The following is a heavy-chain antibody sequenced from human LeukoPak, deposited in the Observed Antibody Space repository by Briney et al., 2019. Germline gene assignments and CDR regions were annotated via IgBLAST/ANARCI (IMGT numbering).Heavy chain of an antibody. CDR2: INRSGGST. Sequence: ASVTVSCKASGYTFTIYYMHWVRQAPGQGLEWMGIINRSGGSTSYAQKFQGRVPMPRDPPTSTVYMELSSLRSEDTAVYYCASPSNYYYYYGMDVWGQGTTVTVSS. CDR3: ASPSNYYYYYGMDV. CDR1: GYTFTIYY. J-gene: IGHJ6*02. V-gene: IGHV1-46*01.